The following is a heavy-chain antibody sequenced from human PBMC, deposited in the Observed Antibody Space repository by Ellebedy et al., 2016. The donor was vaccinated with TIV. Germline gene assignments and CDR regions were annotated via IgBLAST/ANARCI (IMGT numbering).Heavy chain of an antibody. CDR3: TRESFRYFDWDL. Sequence: PGGSLRPSCAASGFTLSGYWMHWVRQVPGKGLMWVSRINTDGSSTSYADSVEGRFTITRDNAKKTLYLEMSSLRPEDTAVYYCTRESFRYFDWDLWGQGTLVTVSS. D-gene: IGHD3-9*01. CDR2: INTDGSST. J-gene: IGHJ4*02. V-gene: IGHV3-74*01. CDR1: GFTLSGYW.